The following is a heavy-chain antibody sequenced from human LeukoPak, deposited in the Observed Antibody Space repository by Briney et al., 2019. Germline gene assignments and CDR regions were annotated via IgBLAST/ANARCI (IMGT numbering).Heavy chain of an antibody. D-gene: IGHD6-13*01. CDR1: GGSIIGYY. CDR2: IHGTGGT. V-gene: IGHV4-4*07. Sequence: SETLSLTCTVSGGSIIGYYWSWIRQPAGKGLEWIGRIHGTGGTDYNPSLKRRVTMSVDTSKNQFSLKLTSVTAADTAVYYCAKDGSSWPFFDSWGQGTLVTVSS. CDR3: AKDGSSWPFFDS. J-gene: IGHJ4*02.